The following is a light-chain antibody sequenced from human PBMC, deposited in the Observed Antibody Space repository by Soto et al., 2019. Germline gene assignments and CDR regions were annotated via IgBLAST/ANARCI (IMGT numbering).Light chain of an antibody. CDR2: ANT. Sequence: QSVLTQPPSASGTPGQGVTISCSGSTSNIGAGYDVHWYQQLPGTAPKLLIYANTNRPSGVPDRFSGAKSGTSASLAITGLRAEDEADYYCQSHDSSLSGYVFGTGTKVTVL. V-gene: IGLV1-40*01. J-gene: IGLJ1*01. CDR3: QSHDSSLSGYV. CDR1: TSNIGAGYD.